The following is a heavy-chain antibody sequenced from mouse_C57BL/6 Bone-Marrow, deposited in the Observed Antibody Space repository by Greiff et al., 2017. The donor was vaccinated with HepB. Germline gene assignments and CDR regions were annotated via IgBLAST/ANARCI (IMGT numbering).Heavy chain of an antibody. CDR2: INYDGSST. V-gene: IGHV5-16*01. D-gene: IGHD2-4*01. CDR3: ARGKIYYDYDEGYFDV. Sequence: EVKLVESEGGLVQPGSSMKLSCTASGFTFSDYYMAWVRQVPEKGLEWVANINYDGSSTYYLDSLKSRFIISRDNAKNILYLQMSRLKSEDTATYYCARGKIYYDYDEGYFDVWGTGTTVTVSS. J-gene: IGHJ1*03. CDR1: GFTFSDYY.